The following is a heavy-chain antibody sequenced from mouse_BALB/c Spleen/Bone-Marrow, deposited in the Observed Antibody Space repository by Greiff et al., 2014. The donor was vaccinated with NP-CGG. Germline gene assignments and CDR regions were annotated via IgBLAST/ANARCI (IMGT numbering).Heavy chain of an antibody. D-gene: IGHD2-2*01. CDR2: IYPGNVNT. CDR3: AMWLRRDYYAMDY. V-gene: IGHV1S56*01. CDR1: GYTFTRYY. Sequence: QVQLKESGPELVKPGASVRISCKASGYTFTRYYIQWMKQRPGKGLEWIGWIYPGNVNTKYNEKFKGKATLTADKSSSTAYMQLSSLTSEDSAVYFCAMWLRRDYYAMDYWGQGTSVTVSS. J-gene: IGHJ4*01.